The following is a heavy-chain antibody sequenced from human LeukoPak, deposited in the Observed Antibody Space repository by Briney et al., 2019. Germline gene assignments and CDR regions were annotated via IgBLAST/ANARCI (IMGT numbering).Heavy chain of an antibody. Sequence: SETLSLTCTVSGGSISSYYWSWIRQPPGKGLEWIGYIYYSGSTNYNPSLKSRVTISVDTSKNQFSLKLSSVTAADTAVYHCARHAPYGYNFDYWGQGTLVTVSS. D-gene: IGHD5-24*01. CDR3: ARHAPYGYNFDY. J-gene: IGHJ4*02. CDR1: GGSISSYY. CDR2: IYYSGST. V-gene: IGHV4-59*08.